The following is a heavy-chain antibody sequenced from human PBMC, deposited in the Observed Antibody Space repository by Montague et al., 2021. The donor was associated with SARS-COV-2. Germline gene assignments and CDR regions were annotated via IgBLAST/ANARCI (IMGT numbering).Heavy chain of an antibody. CDR2: INHSGST. CDR1: GGSFSGNY. V-gene: IGHV4-34*01. D-gene: IGHD2-2*01. J-gene: IGHJ6*02. Sequence: SETLSLTCAVYGGSFSGNYWSWIRQPPGKGLERIGEINHSGSTNYNPSLKRRVTISVDTSKNQFSLKLSSVTAADTAVYYCTREGYQGLWSDYYYYGMDVWGQGTTVTVSS. CDR3: TREGYQGLWSDYYYYGMDV.